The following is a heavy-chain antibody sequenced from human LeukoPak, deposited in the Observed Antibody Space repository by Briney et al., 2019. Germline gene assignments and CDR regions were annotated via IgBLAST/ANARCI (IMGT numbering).Heavy chain of an antibody. D-gene: IGHD6-19*01. Sequence: TGGSLRLSCAASGFTFSNAWMTWVRQAPGKGLEWVGRIKSKIDGETTDYAAPVKGRFTTSRDDSKNTLYLQMNSLKIEDTAMYYCTTQPWQVDYWGQGTLVTVSS. J-gene: IGHJ4*02. CDR1: GFTFSNAW. CDR3: TTQPWQVDY. CDR2: IKSKIDGETT. V-gene: IGHV3-15*01.